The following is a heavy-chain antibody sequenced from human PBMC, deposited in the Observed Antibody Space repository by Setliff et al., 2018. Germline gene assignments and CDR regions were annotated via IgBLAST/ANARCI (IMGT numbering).Heavy chain of an antibody. J-gene: IGHJ5*02. CDR3: ARTCSGSGCYAGLGS. CDR1: GFTFSSYW. Sequence: HPGGSLRLSCAASGFTFSSYWMHWVRRAPGKGLIWVSRLNGDGSTSTYADSVKGRFTVSRDNAKNTLYLQMNSLRPEDTAVYYCARTCSGSGCYAGLGSWGQGTPVTVSS. D-gene: IGHD2-15*01. CDR2: LNGDGSTS. V-gene: IGHV3-74*01.